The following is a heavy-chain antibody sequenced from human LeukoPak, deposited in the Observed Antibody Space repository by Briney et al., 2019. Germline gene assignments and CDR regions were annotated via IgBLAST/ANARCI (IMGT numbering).Heavy chain of an antibody. CDR3: ARRLTQYDCFDP. J-gene: IGHJ5*02. CDR1: GDGVSSNSVT. V-gene: IGHV6-1*01. D-gene: IGHD2-2*01. Sequence: QTLSLTCAISGDGVSSNSVTWNWIRQSPSRGLEWLGRTYYRSTWYNDYAVSVRGRITVNPDTSKNQFSLHLNSVTPEDTAVYYCARRLTQYDCFDPWGQGILVTVSS. CDR2: TYYRSTWYN.